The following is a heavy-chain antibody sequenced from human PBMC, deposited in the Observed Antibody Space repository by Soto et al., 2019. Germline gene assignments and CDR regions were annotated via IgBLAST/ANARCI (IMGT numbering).Heavy chain of an antibody. V-gene: IGHV3-23*01. CDR3: AKHLSDSSGYYTGYFDY. Sequence: GAVRVSCVASGVTCSSYAMSWVRQAPGKGLEWVSAISGSGGSTYYADSVKGRFTISRDNSKNTLYLQMNSLRGEDTAVYYCAKHLSDSSGYYTGYFDYWGQGTLVTVSS. CDR2: ISGSGGST. D-gene: IGHD3-22*01. J-gene: IGHJ4*02. CDR1: GVTCSSYA.